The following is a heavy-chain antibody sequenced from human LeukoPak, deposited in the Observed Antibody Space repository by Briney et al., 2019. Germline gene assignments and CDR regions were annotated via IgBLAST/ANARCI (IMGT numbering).Heavy chain of an antibody. CDR2: ISGSGGST. CDR3: AKDPSLEPCNY. J-gene: IGHJ4*02. D-gene: IGHD1-1*01. V-gene: IGHV3-23*01. CDR1: GFILNNYA. Sequence: GGSLRLSCAASGFILNNYAMNWVRQAPGKGLEWVSAISGSGGSTYYADSVKGRFTISRDNSKNTLYLQMNSLTVEDTAVYYCAKDPSLEPCNYWGQGTLVTVSS.